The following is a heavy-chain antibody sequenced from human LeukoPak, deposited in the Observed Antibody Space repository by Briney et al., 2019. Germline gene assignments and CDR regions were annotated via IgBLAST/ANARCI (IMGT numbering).Heavy chain of an antibody. V-gene: IGHV4-59*05. Sequence: LRLSCAASGFTFSSYQMNWIRQPPGKGLEWIGSIFYSGITYYNRSLKSPVTISVDTSQNQFSLKLSSVTAADTAVYYCARQGPAPFFDYWGQGSLLTVSS. CDR1: GFTFSSYQ. CDR2: IFYSGIT. J-gene: IGHJ4*02. CDR3: ARQGPAPFFDY.